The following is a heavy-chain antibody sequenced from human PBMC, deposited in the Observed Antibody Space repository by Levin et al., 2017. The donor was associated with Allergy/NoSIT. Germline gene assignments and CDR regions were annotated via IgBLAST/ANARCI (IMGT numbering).Heavy chain of an antibody. CDR2: LYSSSST. Sequence: GGSLRLSCVASGFTVTTNYMSWVRQAPGKGLEWVSVLYSSSSTYYADSVKGRFTISRDNSKNTVYLQMNSLRAEDTAMYYCARRMELAPLGYWGQGILVTVSS. V-gene: IGHV3-53*01. CDR3: ARRMELAPLGY. D-gene: IGHD1-7*01. J-gene: IGHJ4*02. CDR1: GFTVTTNY.